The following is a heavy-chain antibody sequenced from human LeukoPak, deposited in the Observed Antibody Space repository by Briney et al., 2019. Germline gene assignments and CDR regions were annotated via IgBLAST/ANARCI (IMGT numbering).Heavy chain of an antibody. CDR2: IRYDGSNK. CDR3: AVFPHEVGANLFDY. V-gene: IGHV3-30*02. CDR1: GFTFRSYG. D-gene: IGHD1-26*01. J-gene: IGHJ4*02. Sequence: GGPVTLSRAASGFTFRSYGMHLGRQAPSKGPGVVAFIRYDGSNKYYADSVKGRFTISRDNSKNTLYLQMNSLRAEDTAVYYCAVFPHEVGANLFDYWGQGTLVTVSS.